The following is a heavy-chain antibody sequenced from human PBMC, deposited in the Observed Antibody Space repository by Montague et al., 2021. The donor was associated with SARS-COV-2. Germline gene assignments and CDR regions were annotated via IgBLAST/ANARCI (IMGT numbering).Heavy chain of an antibody. D-gene: IGHD5-12*01. V-gene: IGHV3-23*01. CDR1: GFTLNNNA. J-gene: IGHJ5*02. Sequence: SLRLSCAASGFTLNNNAMSWVRQAPGKGLEWVSAISGSDSSTYYADSVKGRFTISRDTSTNTVFLQMDRLRAEDTALYYCAKSRYIGYDPHTAGFDPWGQGTLVTVSS. CDR2: ISGSDSST. CDR3: AKSRYIGYDPHTAGFDP.